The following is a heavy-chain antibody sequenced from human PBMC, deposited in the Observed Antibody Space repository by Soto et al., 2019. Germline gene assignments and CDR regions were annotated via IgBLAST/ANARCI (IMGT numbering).Heavy chain of an antibody. CDR2: IYYSGST. V-gene: IGHV4-39*01. CDR3: ARHTPAISISDH. CDR1: GGSISSSSYY. Sequence: QLQLQESGPGLVKPSETLSLTCTVSGGSISSSSYYWGWIRQPPGMGLQWIGSIYYSGSTYYNPSLKGRVTISVDTSKNQFSLKLSSVTAADTAVYYCARHTPAISISDHWGQGTLVTVSS. J-gene: IGHJ4*02. D-gene: IGHD2-15*01.